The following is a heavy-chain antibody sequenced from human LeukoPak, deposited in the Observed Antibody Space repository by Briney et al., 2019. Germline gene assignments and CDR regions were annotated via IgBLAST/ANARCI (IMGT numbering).Heavy chain of an antibody. V-gene: IGHV1-18*01. CDR1: RYTFTNYG. J-gene: IGHJ5*02. Sequence: ASVKVSCKASRYTFTNYGISWVRQGPGQGLEWVGWISAYNGNTKFAQKLQGRVTMTTDTSTSTAYMELRSLRSDDTAVYYCARDGPAYGSGRMGWFDPWGQGTLVTVSS. CDR2: ISAYNGNT. CDR3: ARDGPAYGSGRMGWFDP. D-gene: IGHD3-10*01.